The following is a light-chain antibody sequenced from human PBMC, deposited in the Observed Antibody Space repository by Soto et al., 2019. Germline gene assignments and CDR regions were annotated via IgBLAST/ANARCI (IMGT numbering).Light chain of an antibody. CDR1: QCVSSI. CDR3: QQYNNWYT. Sequence: EILMTQSPATLSVSPGQRVTLSCRARQCVSSIVAWYQQKHGQAPKLLIYGSSTRATGIPARFSGSGFGTELTLTISSLQSEDFAVYYCQQYNNWYTFGRGTKLEIK. J-gene: IGKJ2*01. V-gene: IGKV3-15*01. CDR2: GSS.